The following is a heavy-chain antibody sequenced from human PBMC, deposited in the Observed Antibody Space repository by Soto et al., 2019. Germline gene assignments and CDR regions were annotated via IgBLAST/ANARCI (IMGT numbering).Heavy chain of an antibody. Sequence: GGSLRLSCAASGFTFSGSAMHWVRQASGKGLEWVGRIKSKTDGGTTDYAAPVKGRFTISRDDSKNTLYLQMNSLKTEDTAVYYCTTDLGAPHYDFWSGYFTSYYYYYGMDVWGQGTTVTVSS. CDR1: GFTFSGSA. V-gene: IGHV3-15*01. CDR3: TTDLGAPHYDFWSGYFTSYYYYYGMDV. D-gene: IGHD3-3*01. J-gene: IGHJ6*02. CDR2: IKSKTDGGTT.